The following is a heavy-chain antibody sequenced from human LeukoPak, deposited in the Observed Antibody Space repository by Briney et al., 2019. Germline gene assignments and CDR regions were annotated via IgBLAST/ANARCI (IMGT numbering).Heavy chain of an antibody. D-gene: IGHD3-22*01. J-gene: IGHJ3*02. CDR1: GYTFTGYY. Sequence: ASVKVSCKASGYTFTGYYMHWVRQAPGQGLEWMGIIYPGDSDTRYSPSFQGQVTISADKSISTAYLQWSSLKASDTAMYYCARQTKYNYYDSSGYDAFDIWGQGTMVTVSS. V-gene: IGHV5-51*01. CDR3: ARQTKYNYYDSSGYDAFDI. CDR2: IYPGDSDT.